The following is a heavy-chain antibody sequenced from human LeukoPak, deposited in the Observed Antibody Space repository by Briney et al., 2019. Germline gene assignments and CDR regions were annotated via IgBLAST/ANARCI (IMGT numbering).Heavy chain of an antibody. CDR3: ARDRGVATIYGMDV. D-gene: IGHD3-3*01. CDR1: GGTFSSYA. J-gene: IGHJ6*04. Sequence: GSSVKVSCKASGGTFSSYAISWVRQAPGQGLEWMGGIIPIFGTANYAQKLQGRVTITADESTSTAYMELSSLRSEDTAVYYCARDRGVATIYGMDVWGKGTTVTVSS. V-gene: IGHV1-69*01. CDR2: IIPIFGTA.